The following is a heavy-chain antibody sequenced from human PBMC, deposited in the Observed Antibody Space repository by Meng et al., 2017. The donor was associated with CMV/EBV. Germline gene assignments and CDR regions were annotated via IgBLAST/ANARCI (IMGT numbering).Heavy chain of an antibody. CDR2: IFSNDEK. V-gene: IGHV2-26*01. CDR1: GFSLSRTRMG. D-gene: IGHD2-2*01. CDR3: ARILRTTSSSWFDP. J-gene: IGHJ5*02. Sequence: SGPTLVKPTETLTLTCTVSGFSLSRTRMGVSWIRQPPGKALEWLAHIFSNDEKSYSTSLKNRLTISKDTSKSQVVLTMTNMDPVDIATYYCARILRTTSSSWFDPWGQGTLVTVSS.